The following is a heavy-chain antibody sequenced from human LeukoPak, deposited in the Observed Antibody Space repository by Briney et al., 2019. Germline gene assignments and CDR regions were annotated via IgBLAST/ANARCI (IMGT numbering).Heavy chain of an antibody. D-gene: IGHD3-22*01. J-gene: IGHJ4*02. CDR1: GGSFSGYY. V-gene: IGHV4-34*01. CDR2: INHSGST. CDR3: RLDSSGYYPDY. Sequence: PSGTLSLTCAVYGGSFSGYYWSWIRQPPGKGLEWIGEINHSGSTNYNPSLKSRVTISVDTSKNQFSLKLSSVTAADTAVYYCRLDSSGYYPDYWGQGTLVTVSS.